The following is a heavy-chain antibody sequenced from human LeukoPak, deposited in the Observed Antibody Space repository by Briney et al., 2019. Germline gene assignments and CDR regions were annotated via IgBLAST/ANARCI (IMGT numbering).Heavy chain of an antibody. CDR3: ATMYIGYCSDGVCYDTDY. J-gene: IGHJ4*02. CDR1: GYILTELS. CDR2: FNPEDGAT. Sequence: ASVKVSCKVSGYILTELSLHWVRQTPGKGLEWMGGFNPEDGATLYAQKFKGRVTMTEDTSSDTAYMELSRLRSEDTDVYYCATMYIGYCSDGVCYDTDYWGQGTLIPVSS. D-gene: IGHD2-8*01. V-gene: IGHV1-24*01.